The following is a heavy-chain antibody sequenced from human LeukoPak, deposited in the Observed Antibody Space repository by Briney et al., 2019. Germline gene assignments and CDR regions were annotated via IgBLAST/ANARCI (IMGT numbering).Heavy chain of an antibody. D-gene: IGHD1-26*01. CDR1: GYSFTTYW. Sequence: GESLKISCKGSGYSFTTYWIAWVRQMPGKGLDWMGIIYPDDSDTRYSPSFQGQVTISADKSISTAYLQWSSLRASDTAIYYCARRRGGRGDYGMDVWGQGTTVTVSS. CDR2: IYPDDSDT. V-gene: IGHV5-51*01. J-gene: IGHJ6*02. CDR3: ARRRGGRGDYGMDV.